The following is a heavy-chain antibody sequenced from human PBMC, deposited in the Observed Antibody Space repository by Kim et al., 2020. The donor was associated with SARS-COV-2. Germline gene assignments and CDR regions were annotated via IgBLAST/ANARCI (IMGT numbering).Heavy chain of an antibody. J-gene: IGHJ5*02. V-gene: IGHV1-69*13. CDR1: GGTFSSYA. D-gene: IGHD3-10*01. Sequence: SVKVSCKASGGTFSSYAISWVRQAPGQGLEWMGGIIPIFGTANYAQKFQGRVTITADESTSTAYMELSSLRSEDTAVYYCARGITMGRGIWFDPWGQGTLVTVSS. CDR2: IIPIFGTA. CDR3: ARGITMGRGIWFDP.